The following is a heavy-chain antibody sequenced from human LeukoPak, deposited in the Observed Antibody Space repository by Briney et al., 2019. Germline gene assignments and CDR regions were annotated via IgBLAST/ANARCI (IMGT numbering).Heavy chain of an antibody. CDR1: GASITTSY. V-gene: IGHV4-59*01. CDR2: IYYSGGT. CDR3: ARGPVTTGYFAY. J-gene: IGHJ4*02. Sequence: SETLPLTCTVSGASITTSYWSWIRQPSGKGLEWIGYIYYSGGTNYNPSLKSRVTISVDTSKNQFSLKLSSVTAADTAVYFCARGPVTTGYFAYWGQGTLVTVSS. D-gene: IGHD4-17*01.